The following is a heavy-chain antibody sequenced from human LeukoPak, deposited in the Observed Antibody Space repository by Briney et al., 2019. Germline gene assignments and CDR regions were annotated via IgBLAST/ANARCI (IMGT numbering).Heavy chain of an antibody. Sequence: SETLSLTCTVSGDSISSGDYYWSWIRQPAGKGLEWIGRISSSGSTNYNPSLKSRVTISVDTSKNQFSLKLSSVTAADTAVYYCAREGPIGQWLLQSHGEFDYWGQGTLVTVSS. CDR3: AREGPIGQWLLQSHGEFDY. CDR2: ISSSGST. CDR1: GDSISSGDYY. J-gene: IGHJ4*02. D-gene: IGHD6-19*01. V-gene: IGHV4-61*02.